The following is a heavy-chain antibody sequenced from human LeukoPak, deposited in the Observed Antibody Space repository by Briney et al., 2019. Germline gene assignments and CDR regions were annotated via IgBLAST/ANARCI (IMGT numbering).Heavy chain of an antibody. V-gene: IGHV3-7*01. CDR2: INQDGSER. J-gene: IGHJ4*02. D-gene: IGHD6-19*01. CDR1: EFTFSSYW. CDR3: ARVGSGLCPDY. Sequence: RPGGSLRLSCAASEFTFSSYWMGWVRQAPGKGLEWVASINQDGSERYYVDSVKGRFTISRDNAKNSLYLQMNILRDEDTAVYYCARVGSGLCPDYWGQGTLVTVSS.